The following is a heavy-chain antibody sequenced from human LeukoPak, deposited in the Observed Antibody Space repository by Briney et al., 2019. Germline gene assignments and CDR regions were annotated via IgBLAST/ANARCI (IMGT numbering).Heavy chain of an antibody. Sequence: GASVKVSCKASGYTFTGYYMHWVRQAPGQGLEWMGWINPNSGGTNYAQKFQGRVTMTRDTSIITAYMELSRLSSDDTAVYYRARDERYDSSGYPFDFWGQGTLVTVSS. V-gene: IGHV1-2*02. CDR3: ARDERYDSSGYPFDF. CDR2: INPNSGGT. D-gene: IGHD3-22*01. J-gene: IGHJ4*02. CDR1: GYTFTGYY.